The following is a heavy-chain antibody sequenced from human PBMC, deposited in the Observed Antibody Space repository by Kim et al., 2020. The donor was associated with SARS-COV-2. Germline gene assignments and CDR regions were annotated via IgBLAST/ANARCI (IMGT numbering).Heavy chain of an antibody. D-gene: IGHD5-12*01. CDR1: GFSFSAST. CDR2: IRSKADNYAT. V-gene: IGHV3-73*01. J-gene: IGHJ4*02. CDR3: TSAVSANEPGY. Sequence: GGSLRLSCAASGFSFSASTMHWVRQSSGKGLEWVGRIRSKADNYATAFAASVTGRFTISRDDSINTAYLLMSSLKTEDTAVYYCTSAVSANEPGYWGQGTLVTVSS.